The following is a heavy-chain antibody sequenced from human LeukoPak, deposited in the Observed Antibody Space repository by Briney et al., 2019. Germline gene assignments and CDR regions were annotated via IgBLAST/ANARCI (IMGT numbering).Heavy chain of an antibody. CDR2: IWYDGSNK. J-gene: IGHJ4*02. CDR1: GFTFSSYG. V-gene: IGHV3-33*01. CDR3: ARDRDYYGSNPYFDY. Sequence: QPGRPLRLSCAASGFTFSSYGMHWVRQAPGKGLEWVAVIWYDGSNKYYADSVKGRFTISRDNSKNTLYLQMNSLRAEDTAVYYCARDRDYYGSNPYFDYWGQGTLVTVSS. D-gene: IGHD3-10*01.